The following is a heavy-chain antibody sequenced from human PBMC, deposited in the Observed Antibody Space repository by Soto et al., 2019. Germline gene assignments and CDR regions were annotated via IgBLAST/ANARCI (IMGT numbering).Heavy chain of an antibody. CDR2: ISYDGSNK. Sequence: QVQLVESGGGVVQPGRSLRLSCAASGFTFSPYTMHWVRQTPGKGLEWVAVISYDGSNKYYADSVKGRFTISRDNSKNTLYLQMNSLRAEDTAVYYCARGGSLSVAGTDLAFDYWGQGTLVTVSS. CDR3: ARGGSLSVAGTDLAFDY. CDR1: GFTFSPYT. V-gene: IGHV3-30-3*01. D-gene: IGHD6-19*01. J-gene: IGHJ4*02.